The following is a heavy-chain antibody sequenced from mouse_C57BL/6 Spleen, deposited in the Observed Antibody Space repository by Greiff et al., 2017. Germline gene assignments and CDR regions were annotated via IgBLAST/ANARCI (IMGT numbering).Heavy chain of an antibody. CDR2: INPYNGGT. V-gene: IGHV1-19*01. D-gene: IGHD1-1*01. Sequence: VQLQQSGPVLVKPGASVKMSCKASGYTFTDYYMNWVKQSHGKSLEWIGVINPYNGGTSYNQKFKGKATLTVDKSSSTAYMELNSLTSEDSAVYYCARYYYYGSSYNAMDYWGQGTSVTVSS. J-gene: IGHJ4*01. CDR3: ARYYYYGSSYNAMDY. CDR1: GYTFTDYY.